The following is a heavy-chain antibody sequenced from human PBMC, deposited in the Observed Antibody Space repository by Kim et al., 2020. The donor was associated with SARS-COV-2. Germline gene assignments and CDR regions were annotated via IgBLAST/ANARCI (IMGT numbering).Heavy chain of an antibody. V-gene: IGHV3-9*01. Sequence: GGSLRLSCAASGFTFDDYAMHWVRQAPGKGLEWVSGISWNSGSIGYADSVKCRFTISRDNAKNSLYLQMNSLRAEDTALYYCAKAGYYDYVWGSYRYDYYYYYGMDVWGQGTTVTVSS. D-gene: IGHD3-16*02. CDR3: AKAGYYDYVWGSYRYDYYYYYGMDV. J-gene: IGHJ6*02. CDR2: ISWNSGSI. CDR1: GFTFDDYA.